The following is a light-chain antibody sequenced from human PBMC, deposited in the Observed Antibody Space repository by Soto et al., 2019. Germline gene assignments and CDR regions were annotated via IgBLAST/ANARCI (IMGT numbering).Light chain of an antibody. V-gene: IGLV2-14*01. CDR3: ASWDDSQSGFGL. J-gene: IGLJ3*02. Sequence: QSALTQPASVSGSPGQSITISCTGTSSDIGGYKYVSWYQQHPGIAPKLMIYEVSNRPSGVSNRFSGSKSGNTASLTISGLQAEDEADYYCASWDDSQSGFGLFGGGTQLTVL. CDR2: EVS. CDR1: SSDIGGYKY.